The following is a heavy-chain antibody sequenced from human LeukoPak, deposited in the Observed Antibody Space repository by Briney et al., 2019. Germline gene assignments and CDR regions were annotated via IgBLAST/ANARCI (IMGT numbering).Heavy chain of an antibody. Sequence: ASVKVSCKASGYTFTSYDINWVRQATGQGLEWVGWMNPNSGNTGYAQKFQGRVTMTRNTSISTAYMELSSLRSEDTAVYYCARLDSSSSENGGDYWGQGTLVTVSS. D-gene: IGHD6-13*01. J-gene: IGHJ4*02. CDR3: ARLDSSSSENGGDY. CDR2: MNPNSGNT. V-gene: IGHV1-8*01. CDR1: GYTFTSYD.